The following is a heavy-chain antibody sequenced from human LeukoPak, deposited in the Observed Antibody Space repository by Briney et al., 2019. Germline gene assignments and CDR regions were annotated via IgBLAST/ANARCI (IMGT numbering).Heavy chain of an antibody. J-gene: IGHJ4*02. CDR3: ARGTTVTTWGYYFDY. D-gene: IGHD4-17*01. CDR2: IYYSGST. V-gene: IGHV4-30-4*01. Sequence: SETLSLTCTVSGGSISSGDYYWSWIRQPPGKGLEWIGYIYYSGSTYYNPSLKSRVTISVDTSKNQFSLKLGSVTAADTAVYYCARGTTVTTWGYYFDYWGQGTLVTVSS. CDR1: GGSISSGDYY.